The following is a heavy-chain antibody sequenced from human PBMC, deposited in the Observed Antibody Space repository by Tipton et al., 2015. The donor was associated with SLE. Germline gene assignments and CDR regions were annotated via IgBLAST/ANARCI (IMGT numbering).Heavy chain of an antibody. J-gene: IGHJ6*02. Sequence: SGFTFSSYGMHWVRQAPGKGLEWVAFIRYDGSKKYYGDPVKGRFTISRDNSKNTLYVQMGSRRAEDTLYLQMDSLRTEDTAVYYCAKDGGEHYGMDVWGQGTTVTVSS. CDR1: GFTFSSYG. CDR3: DSLRTEDTAVYYCAKDGGEHYGMDV. CDR2: IRYDGSKK. D-gene: IGHD3-10*01. V-gene: IGHV3-30*02.